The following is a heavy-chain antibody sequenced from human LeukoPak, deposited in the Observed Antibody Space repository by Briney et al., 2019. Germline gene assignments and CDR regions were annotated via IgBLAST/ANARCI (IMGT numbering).Heavy chain of an antibody. CDR3: ARAIAVDDAFDI. Sequence: PTGGSLRLSCAASGFSFSDYYMSWIRQAPGKGLEWVSVIYSGGSTYYADSVKGRFTISRDNSKNTLYLQMNSLRAEDTAVYYCARAIAVDDAFDIWGQGTMVTVSS. V-gene: IGHV3-53*01. J-gene: IGHJ3*02. CDR2: IYSGGST. D-gene: IGHD6-19*01. CDR1: GFSFSDYY.